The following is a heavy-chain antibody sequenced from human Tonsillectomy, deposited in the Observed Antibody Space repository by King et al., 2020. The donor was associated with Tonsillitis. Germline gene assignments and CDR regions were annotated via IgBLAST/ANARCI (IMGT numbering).Heavy chain of an antibody. CDR2: IYPGGSAT. D-gene: IGHD3-9*01. J-gene: IGHJ4*02. V-gene: IGHV5-51*01. CDR3: ARQDDDILTGYPKYYFDY. Sequence: QLVQSGAEVKKPGESLKISCKGSGYSFPTYYIAWVRQMPGKGLEWMGIIYPGGSATRYSPSFQGQVTISADKSINTAYLQWSSLKASDTAMYYCARQDDDILTGYPKYYFDYWGQGTLVTVSS. CDR1: GYSFPTYY.